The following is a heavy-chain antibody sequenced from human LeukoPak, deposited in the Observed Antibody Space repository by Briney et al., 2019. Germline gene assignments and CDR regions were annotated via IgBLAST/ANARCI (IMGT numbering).Heavy chain of an antibody. J-gene: IGHJ5*02. CDR1: GFTFSNYW. CDR2: IKQDGSEK. CDR3: ARARGYNKTRFDP. Sequence: PGGSLRLSCAASGFTFSNYWMSWVRQAPGKGLEWVANIKQDGSEKYYVDSVKGRFTISRDNAKNSLYLQMNSLRAEDTAVYYCARARGYNKTRFDPWGQGTLVTVSS. V-gene: IGHV3-7*01. D-gene: IGHD5-18*01.